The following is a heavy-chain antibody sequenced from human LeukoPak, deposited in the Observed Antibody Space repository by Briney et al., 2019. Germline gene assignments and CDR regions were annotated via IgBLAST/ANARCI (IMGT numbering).Heavy chain of an antibody. D-gene: IGHD6-13*01. V-gene: IGHV4-59*01. CDR1: DGGITCYY. Sequence: PSETLSLTCSVSDGGITCYYWGWIRQPPWKGLEWIGHIYSASTNYNPSLKSRVTISVDTSKNQFSLRLNSVTAADTAVYYCARGYSTSWTYYLDHWGQGALVTVSS. CDR3: ARGYSTSWTYYLDH. J-gene: IGHJ4*02. CDR2: IYSAST.